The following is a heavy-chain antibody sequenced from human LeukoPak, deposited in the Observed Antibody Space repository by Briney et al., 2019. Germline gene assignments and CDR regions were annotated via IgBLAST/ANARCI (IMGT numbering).Heavy chain of an antibody. Sequence: PSETLSLTCSVSGYSLTTNYSWGWIRQPPGKGLEWIGSVHHRGRTFYNPPLKSRLTISLETSKNHFSLKLTSVTSADTAVYYCARLANYVPVYWGQGTLVIVSS. V-gene: IGHV4-38-2*01. CDR3: ARLANYVPVY. CDR1: GYSLTTNYS. CDR2: VHHRGRT. D-gene: IGHD1-7*01. J-gene: IGHJ4*02.